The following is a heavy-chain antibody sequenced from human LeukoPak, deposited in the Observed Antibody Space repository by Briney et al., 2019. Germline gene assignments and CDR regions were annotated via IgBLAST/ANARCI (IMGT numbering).Heavy chain of an antibody. V-gene: IGHV4-31*03. CDR1: GGSISGGGYY. J-gene: IGHJ4*02. CDR2: IYYSGST. D-gene: IGHD3-3*01. CDR3: ARGRNPYYDFWSGYFNY. Sequence: SETLSLTCTVSGGSISGGGYYWTWIRQHPEKGLEWIGYIYYSGSTYCNPSLKSRVTISVDTSKNQLSLKLSSVTAADTAVYYCARGRNPYYDFWSGYFNYWGQGTLVTVSS.